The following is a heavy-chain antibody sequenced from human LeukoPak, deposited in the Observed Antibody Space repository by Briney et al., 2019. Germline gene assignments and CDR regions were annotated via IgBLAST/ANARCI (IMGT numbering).Heavy chain of an antibody. CDR3: AKEQSFGSRPLVDH. CDR2: ISGSGERT. V-gene: IGHV3-23*01. D-gene: IGHD6-13*01. CDR1: GFTFSTYS. J-gene: IGHJ4*02. Sequence: GGSLRLSCAASGFTFSTYSMNWVRQAPGKGLEWVSAISGSGERTYYADSVKGRFTISRDNSKNTVYLQMNSLRAEDTAVYYCAKEQSFGSRPLVDHWGQGTLVTVSS.